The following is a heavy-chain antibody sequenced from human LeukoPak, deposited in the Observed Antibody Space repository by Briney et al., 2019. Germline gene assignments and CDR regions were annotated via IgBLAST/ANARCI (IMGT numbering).Heavy chain of an antibody. CDR1: GFTFSTYW. CDR2: INTDGSTT. Sequence: QPGGSLRLSCAGSGFTFSTYWMHWVRQAPGGGLVWVSGINTDGSTTSYADSVKGRFTISRDNAKNTVYLQMSSLRADDTAVYYCAKESGYDVDLEYWGQGALVTVSS. J-gene: IGHJ4*02. CDR3: AKESGYDVDLEY. V-gene: IGHV3-74*01. D-gene: IGHD5-12*01.